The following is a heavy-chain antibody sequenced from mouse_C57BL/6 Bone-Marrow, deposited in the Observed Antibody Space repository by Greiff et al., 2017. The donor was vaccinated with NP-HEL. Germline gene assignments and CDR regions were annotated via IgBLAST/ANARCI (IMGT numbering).Heavy chain of an antibody. J-gene: IGHJ2*01. CDR1: GYTFTSYW. CDR2: IYPGNSDT. D-gene: IGHD1-1*01. Sequence: EVKVVESGTVLARPGASVKMSCKTSGYTFTSYWMHWVKQRPGQGLEWIGAIYPGNSDTSYNQKFKGKAKLTAVTSASAAYMELSSLTNEDSAVYYCTRREDYGAYYLDYWGQGTTLTVSS. CDR3: TRREDYGAYYLDY. V-gene: IGHV1-5*01.